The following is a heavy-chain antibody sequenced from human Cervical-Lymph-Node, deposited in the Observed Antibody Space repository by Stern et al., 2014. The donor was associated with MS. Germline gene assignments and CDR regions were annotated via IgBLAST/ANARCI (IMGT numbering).Heavy chain of an antibody. D-gene: IGHD1-1*01. CDR1: GDTFTDYA. J-gene: IGHJ6*01. CDR3: AREVGSLAMDV. CDR2: ITPIFGSA. Sequence: DQLVESGAEVKKPGSSVKVSCKASGDTFTDYAISWGRQAPGQGPEWMGGITPIFGSADYAQKFQGRLTITADRSTSTAYMDLSSLTSEDTAVYYCAREVGSLAMDVWGQGTTVIVSS. V-gene: IGHV1-69*06.